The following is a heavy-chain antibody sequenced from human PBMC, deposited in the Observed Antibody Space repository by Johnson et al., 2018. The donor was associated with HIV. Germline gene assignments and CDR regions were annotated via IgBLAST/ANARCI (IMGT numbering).Heavy chain of an antibody. CDR1: GFTFSNYA. CDR3: TGSSSDAFDI. CDR2: ISNSGGST. V-gene: IGHV3-23*01. D-gene: IGHD6-13*01. J-gene: IGHJ3*02. Sequence: VESGGSLRLSCAASGFTFSNYAMNWVRQAPGKGLEWVSGISNSGGSTYFADSVKGRFTISRDNSKNTLYLQMNSLKTEDTAVYYCTGSSSDAFDIWGQGTMVTVSS.